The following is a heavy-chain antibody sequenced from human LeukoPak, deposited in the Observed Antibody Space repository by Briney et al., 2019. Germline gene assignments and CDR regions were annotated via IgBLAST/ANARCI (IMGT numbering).Heavy chain of an antibody. CDR2: INAGNGNT. V-gene: IGHV1-3*01. D-gene: IGHD1-26*01. CDR3: ARGVGRGWAPTDY. J-gene: IGHJ4*02. Sequence: GASVKVFCKASGYTFTSYAMHWVRQAPGQRLEWMGWINAGNGNTKYSQKFQGRVTITRDTSASTAYMELSSLRSEDTAVYYCARGVGRGWAPTDYWGQGTLVTVSS. CDR1: GYTFTSYA.